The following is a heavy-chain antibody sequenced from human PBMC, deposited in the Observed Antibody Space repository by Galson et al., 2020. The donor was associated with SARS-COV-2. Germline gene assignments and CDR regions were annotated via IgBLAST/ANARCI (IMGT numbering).Heavy chain of an antibody. J-gene: IGHJ5*02. D-gene: IGHD1-1*01. CDR3: AREVNERWVAP. CDR2: ISSSSSTI. Sequence: GGSLRLSCAASGFTFSSYSMNWVRQAPGKGLEWVSYISSSSSTIYYADSVKGRFTISRDNAKNSLYLQMNTLRAEDTAVYYCAREVNERWVAPWCQGALVTVSS. CDR1: GFTFSSYS. V-gene: IGHV3-48*01.